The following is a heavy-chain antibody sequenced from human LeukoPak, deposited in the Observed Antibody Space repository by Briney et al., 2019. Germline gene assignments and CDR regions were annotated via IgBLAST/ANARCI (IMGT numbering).Heavy chain of an antibody. CDR2: MNPNSGNT. V-gene: IGHV1-8*03. J-gene: IGHJ6*03. CDR1: GYTFTGYY. CDR3: ARGLKGSSGYFGYYYYYYMDV. Sequence: ASVKVSCKASGYTFTGYYMHWVRQAPGQGLEWMGWMNPNSGNTGYAQKFQGRVTITRNTSISTAYMELSSLRSEDTAVYYCARGLKGSSGYFGYYYYYYMDVWGKGTTVTVSS. D-gene: IGHD3-22*01.